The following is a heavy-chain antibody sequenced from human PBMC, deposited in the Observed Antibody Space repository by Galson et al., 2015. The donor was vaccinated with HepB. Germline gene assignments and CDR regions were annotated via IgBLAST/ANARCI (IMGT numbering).Heavy chain of an antibody. V-gene: IGHV3-48*02. CDR1: GFTFSIYS. CDR2: MTSDMKTI. J-gene: IGHJ3*01. Sequence: SLRLSCAASGFTFSIYSMNWVCQAPGKGLEWVSYMTSDMKTIYYADSVKGRFTISRDNDKNSLFLQMNSLRDEDTALYYCARSTRGAFDFWGQGTMVTVSS. CDR3: ARSTRGAFDF. D-gene: IGHD3-10*01.